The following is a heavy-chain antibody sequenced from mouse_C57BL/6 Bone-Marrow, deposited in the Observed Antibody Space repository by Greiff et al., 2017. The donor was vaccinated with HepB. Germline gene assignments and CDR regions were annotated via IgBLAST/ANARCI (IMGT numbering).Heavy chain of an antibody. Sequence: VQLQQSGAELVRPGASVKLSCTASGFNIKDYYMHWVKQRPEQGLEWIGRIDPEDGDTEYAPKFQGKATMTADTSSNTAYLQLSSLTSEDTAVYYCARVNYGSFAYWGQGTLVTVSA. CDR1: GFNIKDYY. CDR3: ARVNYGSFAY. CDR2: IDPEDGDT. J-gene: IGHJ3*01. D-gene: IGHD1-1*02. V-gene: IGHV14-1*01.